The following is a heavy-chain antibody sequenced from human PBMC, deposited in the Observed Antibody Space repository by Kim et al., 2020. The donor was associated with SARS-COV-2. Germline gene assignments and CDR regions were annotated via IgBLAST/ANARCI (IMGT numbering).Heavy chain of an antibody. CDR3: ARHLPGTSIRFVGLFQFDY. D-gene: IGHD2-15*01. V-gene: IGHV4-39*01. Sequence: SETLSLTCTVSGGSISSSGYYWGWIRQPPGKGLEWIGSVYYTGATYYNPSLKSRVTISVDTSNNQFSLKLSSVTAADTAVYYCARHLPGTSIRFVGLFQFDYWGQGTLVTVSS. CDR2: VYYTGAT. CDR1: GGSISSSGYY. J-gene: IGHJ4*02.